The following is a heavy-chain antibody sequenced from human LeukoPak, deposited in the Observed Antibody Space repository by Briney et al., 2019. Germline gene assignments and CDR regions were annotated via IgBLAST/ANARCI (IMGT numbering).Heavy chain of an antibody. D-gene: IGHD3-22*01. J-gene: IGHJ4*02. CDR3: ARDLDYYDSSGYVNY. Sequence: GASVKVSCKASGRTFSSYAISWVRQAPGQGLEWMGGIIPIFGTANYAQKFQGRVTITTDESTSTAYMELSSLRSEDTAVYYCARDLDYYDSSGYVNYWGQGTLVTVSS. CDR1: GRTFSSYA. CDR2: IIPIFGTA. V-gene: IGHV1-69*05.